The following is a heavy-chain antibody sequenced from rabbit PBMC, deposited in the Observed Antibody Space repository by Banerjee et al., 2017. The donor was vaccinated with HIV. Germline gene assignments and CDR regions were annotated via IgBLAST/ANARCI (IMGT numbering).Heavy chain of an antibody. CDR3: ARGYYYAADVGAGVLSRLDI. D-gene: IGHD4-2*01. CDR1: GFSFSSSYY. CDR2: IYAGSSGSI. Sequence: QSLEESGGDLVKPGASLTLTCTASGFSFSSSYYMCWVRQAPGKGLEWIACIYAGSSGSIYYASWAKGRFTISKTSSTTVTLQMTSLTAADTATYFCARGYYYAADVGAGVLSRLDIWGPGTLVTVS. V-gene: IGHV1S40*01. J-gene: IGHJ6*01.